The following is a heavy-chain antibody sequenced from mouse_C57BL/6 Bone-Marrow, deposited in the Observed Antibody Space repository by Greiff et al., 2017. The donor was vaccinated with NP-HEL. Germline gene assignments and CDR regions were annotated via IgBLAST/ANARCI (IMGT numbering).Heavy chain of an antibody. D-gene: IGHD1-1*01. V-gene: IGHV1-19*01. CDR3: ARWPNYYGSSYWYFDV. J-gene: IGHJ1*03. CDR2: INPYNGGT. Sequence: VHVKQSGPVLVKPGASVKMSCKASGYTFTDYYMNWVKQSHGKSLEWIGVINPYNGGTSYNQKFKGKATLTVDKSSSTAYMELNSLTSEDSAVYYCARWPNYYGSSYWYFDVWGTGTTVTVSS. CDR1: GYTFTDYY.